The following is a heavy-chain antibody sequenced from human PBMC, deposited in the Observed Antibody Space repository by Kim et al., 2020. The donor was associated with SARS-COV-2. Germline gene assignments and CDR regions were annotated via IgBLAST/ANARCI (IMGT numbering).Heavy chain of an antibody. D-gene: IGHD6-13*01. V-gene: IGHV4-31*03. J-gene: IGHJ3*02. CDR1: GGSISSGGYY. CDR2: IYYSGST. CDR3: ARDEGQGAAAGISGNAFDI. Sequence: SETLSLTCTVSGGSISSGGYYWSWIRQHPGKGLEWIGYIYYSGSTYYTPTLKSRVTISVDTSKNQLSLKLSSVTAADTAVYYCARDEGQGAAAGISGNAFDIWGQRTMGTVSS.